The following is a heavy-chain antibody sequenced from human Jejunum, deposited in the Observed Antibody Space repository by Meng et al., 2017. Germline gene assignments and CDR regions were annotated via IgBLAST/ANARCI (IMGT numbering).Heavy chain of an antibody. J-gene: IGHJ4*02. CDR2: VWPSGAT. CDR1: GVSTTAPFY. CDR3: ARAIRERYFDS. D-gene: IGHD1-14*01. V-gene: IGHV4-4*02. Sequence: QVLLQDSGPGLANPSGTLSLTCTVSGVSTTAPFYWTWIRQAPGKGLEWIGEVWPSGATYYNPSLSSRITISIDTSNNQFSLEVAFLIAADTAVYYCARAIRERYFDSWGQGTLVTVSS.